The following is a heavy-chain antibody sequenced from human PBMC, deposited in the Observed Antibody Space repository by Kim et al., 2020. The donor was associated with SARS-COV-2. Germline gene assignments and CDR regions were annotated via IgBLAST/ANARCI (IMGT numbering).Heavy chain of an antibody. Sequence: ASVKVSCKASGYTFTGYYMHWVRQAPGQGLEWMGRINPNSGGTNYAQKFQGRVTMTRDTSISTAYMELSRLRSDDTAVYYCAREVIVVPGLHPTYGMDVWGQGTTVTVSS. CDR3: AREVIVVPGLHPTYGMDV. D-gene: IGHD3-22*01. V-gene: IGHV1-2*06. CDR2: INPNSGGT. J-gene: IGHJ6*02. CDR1: GYTFTGYY.